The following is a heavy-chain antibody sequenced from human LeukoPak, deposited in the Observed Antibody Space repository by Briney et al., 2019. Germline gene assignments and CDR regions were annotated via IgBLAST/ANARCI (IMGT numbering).Heavy chain of an antibody. CDR1: GFTFSDYA. Sequence: AGSLRLSCGASGFTFSDYAMTWVRQAPGKGLAWVSTITYGGERTYYADSVKGRFTISRDNSKNILYLQMNSLRGDDTGDYYCAKGGWSDRFDFWGQGTRVTVSS. D-gene: IGHD3-3*01. V-gene: IGHV3-23*01. CDR3: AKGGWSDRFDF. J-gene: IGHJ4*02. CDR2: ITYGGERT.